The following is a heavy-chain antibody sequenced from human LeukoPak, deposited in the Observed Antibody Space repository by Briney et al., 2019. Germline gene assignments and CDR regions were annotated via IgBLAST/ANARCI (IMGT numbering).Heavy chain of an antibody. CDR3: AGTQGYSSSWYPDYLDY. V-gene: IGHV4-34*01. D-gene: IGHD6-13*01. CDR2: INHSGST. CDR1: GGSFSGYY. Sequence: PSETLSLTCAVYGGSFSGYYWSWIRQPPGKGLEWIGEINHSGSTNYNPSLKSRVTISVDTSKNQFSLKLSFVTAADTAVYYCAGTQGYSSSWYPDYLDYWGQGTLVTVSS. J-gene: IGHJ4*02.